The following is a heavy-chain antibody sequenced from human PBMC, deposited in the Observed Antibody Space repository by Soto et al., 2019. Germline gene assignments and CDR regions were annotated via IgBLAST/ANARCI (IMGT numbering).Heavy chain of an antibody. D-gene: IGHD3-22*01. CDR1: GFTFSRYA. V-gene: IGHV3-30-3*01. J-gene: IGHJ4*02. CDR2: ISYDGSNK. CDR3: ARDNYYDSSGYNYGRNYYFDY. Sequence: PGGSLRLSCAASGFTFSRYAMHWVRQAPGKGLEWVAVISYDGSNKYYADSVKGRFTISRDNSKNTLYLQMNSLRAEDTAVYYCARDNYYDSSGYNYGRNYYFDYWGQGTLVTVSS.